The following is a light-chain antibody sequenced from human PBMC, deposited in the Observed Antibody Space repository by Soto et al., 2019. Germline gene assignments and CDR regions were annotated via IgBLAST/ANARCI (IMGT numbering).Light chain of an antibody. V-gene: IGLV1-40*01. CDR1: SSNIGAGYD. Sequence: QSVLTQPPSVSGATGQRVTISCTGSSSNIGAGYDVHWYQQLPGTGTKLLIYGNSNRPSGVPDRFSGSKSGTSASLAITGLQAEDEADYYCQSYDSSLSGVVFGGGTKLIDL. CDR2: GNS. J-gene: IGLJ2*01. CDR3: QSYDSSLSGVV.